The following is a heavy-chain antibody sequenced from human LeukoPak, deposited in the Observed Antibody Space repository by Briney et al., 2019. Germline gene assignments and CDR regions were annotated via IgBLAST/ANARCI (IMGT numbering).Heavy chain of an antibody. J-gene: IGHJ5*02. Sequence: PGRSLRLSCAASGFTFSSYAMHWVRQAPGKGLEWVAVISYDGSTNYYADSVKGRFTISRDNSKNTLYLQMNSLRAEDTAVYYCARVAQPWGQGTLVTVSS. CDR1: GFTFSSYA. CDR3: ARVAQP. CDR2: ISYDGSTN. V-gene: IGHV3-30*04.